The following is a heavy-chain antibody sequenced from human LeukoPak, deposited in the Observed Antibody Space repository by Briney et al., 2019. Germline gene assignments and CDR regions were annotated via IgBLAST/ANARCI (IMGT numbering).Heavy chain of an antibody. Sequence: PGGSLRLSCAASGFTVSSNYMSWVRQAPGKGLEWVSVIYSGGSTYYADSVKGRFTISRDNSKNTLYLQMNSLRAEDTAVYYCARDRVKGFYGHPTAVDYWGQGTLVTVSS. CDR3: ARDRVKGFYGHPTAVDY. CDR1: GFTVSSNY. J-gene: IGHJ4*02. CDR2: IYSGGST. V-gene: IGHV3-66*02. D-gene: IGHD3-3*01.